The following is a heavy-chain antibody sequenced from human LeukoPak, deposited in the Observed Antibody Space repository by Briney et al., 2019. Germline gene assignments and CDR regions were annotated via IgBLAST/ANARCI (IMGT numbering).Heavy chain of an antibody. CDR1: GFIFSNYA. CDR2: IHGSGGST. V-gene: IGHV3-23*01. Sequence: GGSLRLSCAASGFIFSNYAMSWVRQAPGKGLEWVSSIHGSGGSTYYADSVKGRFTVSRDNSKKTVYLQLNSLRAEDTAVYYCAKDQASGGYPSNFDYWGQGTLVTVSS. D-gene: IGHD6-19*01. J-gene: IGHJ4*02. CDR3: AKDQASGGYPSNFDY.